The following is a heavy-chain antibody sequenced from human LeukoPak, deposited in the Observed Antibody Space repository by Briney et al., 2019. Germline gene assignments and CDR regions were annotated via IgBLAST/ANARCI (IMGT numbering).Heavy chain of an antibody. CDR1: GGSFSGYY. J-gene: IGHJ5*02. D-gene: IGHD3-3*01. V-gene: IGHV4-34*01. Sequence: SETLSLTCAVYGGSFSGYYWSWIRQPPGKGLEWIGEINHSGSTYYNPSLKSRVTISVDTSKNQFSLKLSSVTAADTAVYYCARSYHERITIFGVVIGRFDPWGQGTLVTVSS. CDR3: ARSYHERITIFGVVIGRFDP. CDR2: INHSGST.